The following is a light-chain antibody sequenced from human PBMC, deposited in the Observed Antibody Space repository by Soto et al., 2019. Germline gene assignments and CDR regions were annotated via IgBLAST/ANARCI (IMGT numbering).Light chain of an antibody. CDR3: QQLNGYLELT. V-gene: IGKV1-9*01. CDR2: DAS. J-gene: IGKJ4*01. CDR1: QGSSTY. Sequence: DIQLTQSPSFLSASVGDRVTITCRASQGSSTYLAWYQQKLGKAPKLLIYDASTLQSGVPSRFSGSRSGTEFTLTLSSLQPEDFATYYCQQLNGYLELTFGGGTKVDI.